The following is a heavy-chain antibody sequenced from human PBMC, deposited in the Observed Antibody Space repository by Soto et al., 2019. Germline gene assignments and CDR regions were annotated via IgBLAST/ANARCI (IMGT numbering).Heavy chain of an antibody. J-gene: IGHJ4*02. Sequence: GGSLRLSCAASGFTFSSYSMNWVRQAPGKGLEWVSYISSSSSTIYYADSVKGRFTISRDNAKNSLYLQMNSLRAEDTAVYYCARAGPAAAILKVSRRQGIDYWGQGTLVTVSS. CDR3: ARAGPAAAILKVSRRQGIDY. CDR2: ISSSSSTI. CDR1: GFTFSSYS. D-gene: IGHD2-2*01. V-gene: IGHV3-48*01.